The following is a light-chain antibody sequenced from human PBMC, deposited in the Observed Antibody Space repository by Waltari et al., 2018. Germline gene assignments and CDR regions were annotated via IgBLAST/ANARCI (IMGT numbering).Light chain of an antibody. J-gene: IGLJ2*01. CDR1: TGAVTSGPY. Sequence: QAVVTQEPSLTVSPGGPVTLTCGSSTGAVTSGPYPYWFQQKPGQAPRTLIYDTSNKHSWTPARFSGSLLGGKAALTLSGAQPEDEAEYYCLLSYSGARHVVFGGGTKLTVL. CDR2: DTS. CDR3: LLSYSGARHVV. V-gene: IGLV7-46*01.